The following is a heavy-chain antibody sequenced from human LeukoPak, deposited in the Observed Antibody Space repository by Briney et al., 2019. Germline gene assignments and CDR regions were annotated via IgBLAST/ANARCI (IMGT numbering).Heavy chain of an antibody. CDR2: ISSIGSTI. CDR3: ARWGTMSSGWFFDY. V-gene: IGHV3-48*03. D-gene: IGHD6-19*01. CDR1: GFTFSSYE. J-gene: IGHJ4*02. Sequence: GGSLRLSCAASGFTFSSYEMNWVRQAPGRGLEWDSYISSIGSTIYYEDSVKGRFNIYRKKAKNSLYLQMNSLRAEDTAVYYCARWGTMSSGWFFDYWGQGTMVTVSS.